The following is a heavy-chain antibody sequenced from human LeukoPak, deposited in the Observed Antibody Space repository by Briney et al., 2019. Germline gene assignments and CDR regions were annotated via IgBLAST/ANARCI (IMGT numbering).Heavy chain of an antibody. V-gene: IGHV1-46*01. CDR1: GYTFTSYY. CDR3: ARSVAVADHLTDY. CDR2: INPSGGST. Sequence: ASVKVSCKAPGYTFTSYYMHWVRQAPGQGLEWMGIINPSGGSTSYAQKFQGRVTMTGDMSTSTVYMELSSLRSEDTAVYYCARSVAVADHLTDYWGQGTLVTVSS. D-gene: IGHD6-19*01. J-gene: IGHJ4*02.